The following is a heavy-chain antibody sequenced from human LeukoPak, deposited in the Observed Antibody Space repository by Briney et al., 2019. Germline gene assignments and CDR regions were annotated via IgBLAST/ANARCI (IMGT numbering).Heavy chain of an antibody. J-gene: IGHJ6*02. V-gene: IGHV3-7*01. CDR2: IKQDGSEK. D-gene: IGHD3-3*01. CDR3: ARVSITIFGVVYYGMDV. Sequence: GGSLRLSCAASGFTFSSYWMSWVRQAPGKGLEWVANIKQDGSEKYYVDSVKGRFTISRDNAKNSLYLQVNSLRAEDTAVYYCARVSITIFGVVYYGMDVWGQGTTVTVSS. CDR1: GFTFSSYW.